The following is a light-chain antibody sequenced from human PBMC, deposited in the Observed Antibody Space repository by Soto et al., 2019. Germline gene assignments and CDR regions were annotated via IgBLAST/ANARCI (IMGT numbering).Light chain of an antibody. CDR3: QQYGSSPWA. V-gene: IGKV3-20*01. Sequence: IVLTQSPGTLSLSPGERATLSCRASQSVSSNYLAWYQQKPGQAPRLLIYGASSRATAIPDRFSGSGSGTXXXLTXSRLEPEDFAVYYCQQYGSSPWAFGQGTKVEIK. CDR1: QSVSSNY. J-gene: IGKJ1*01. CDR2: GAS.